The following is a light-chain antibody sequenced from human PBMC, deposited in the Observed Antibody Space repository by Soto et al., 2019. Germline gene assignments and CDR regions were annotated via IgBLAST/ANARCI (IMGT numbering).Light chain of an antibody. CDR1: QTISSW. CDR2: NAP. J-gene: IGKJ1*01. Sequence: DIQMTQSPSTLSGSVGDRVTITCRASQTISSWLAWYQQKPGKAPKLLIYNAPTLTSGVPSRFSGSGYGTEFTLTISSLQPDDFATYYCQHYNSYSEAFGQGTKVELK. V-gene: IGKV1-5*03. CDR3: QHYNSYSEA.